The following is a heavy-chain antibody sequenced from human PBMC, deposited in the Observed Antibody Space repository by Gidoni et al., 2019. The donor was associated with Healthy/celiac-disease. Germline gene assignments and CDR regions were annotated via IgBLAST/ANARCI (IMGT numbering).Heavy chain of an antibody. Sequence: EVQLVASGGGLVQPGGSLRLSCAASGFPFNTYAMHWVRQAPGKGLEYVSAISSNGGSTYYANSVKGRFTISRDNSKNTLYLQMGSLRAEDMAVYYCARYGDYDTPFAYWGQGTLVTVSS. CDR3: ARYGDYDTPFAY. D-gene: IGHD4-17*01. V-gene: IGHV3-64*01. CDR1: GFPFNTYA. CDR2: ISSNGGST. J-gene: IGHJ4*02.